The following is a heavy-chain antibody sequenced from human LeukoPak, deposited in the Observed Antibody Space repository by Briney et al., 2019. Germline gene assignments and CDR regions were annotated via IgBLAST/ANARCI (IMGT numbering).Heavy chain of an antibody. J-gene: IGHJ3*02. V-gene: IGHV1-8*01. CDR2: MNPNNGNT. CDR3: AKHLRYYSDSSGWGLVAFDI. D-gene: IGHD3-22*01. CDR1: GYSSTSYD. Sequence: ASVKVSCKASGYSSTSYDINWVRQATGQGLEWMGWMNPNNGNTGYAQKFQGRVTMTRDTSISTAYMELGSLRSEDTAVYYCAKHLRYYSDSSGWGLVAFDIWGQGTMVTVSS.